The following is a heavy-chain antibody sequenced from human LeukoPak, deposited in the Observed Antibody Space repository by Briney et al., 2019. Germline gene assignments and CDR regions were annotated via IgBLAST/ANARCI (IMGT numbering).Heavy chain of an antibody. CDR2: TNSGYSNT. V-gene: IGHV1-3*01. J-gene: IGHJ5*02. CDR3: AGDSYMAAADTWFDP. CDR1: GYTFTNYA. D-gene: IGHD6-13*01. Sequence: ASVKVSCKASGYTFTNYAIHWVRQAPGQRLEWMGWTNSGYSNTKYSQKFQGRVTITSDTSASTAYMEVRSLTSEDTAIYYCAGDSYMAAADTWFDPWGQGTLVTVSS.